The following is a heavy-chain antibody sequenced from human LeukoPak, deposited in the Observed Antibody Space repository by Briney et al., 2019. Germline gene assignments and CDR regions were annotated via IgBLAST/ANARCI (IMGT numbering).Heavy chain of an antibody. CDR1: GFTFSSYG. CDR3: AKKELALDY. Sequence: GGSLRLSCAASGFTFSSYGTHWVRQAPGKGLEWVAVISYDGSNKYYADSVKGRFTISRDNSKNTLYLQMNSLRAEDTAVYYCAKKELALDYWGQGTLVTVSS. CDR2: ISYDGSNK. D-gene: IGHD1-1*01. J-gene: IGHJ4*02. V-gene: IGHV3-30*18.